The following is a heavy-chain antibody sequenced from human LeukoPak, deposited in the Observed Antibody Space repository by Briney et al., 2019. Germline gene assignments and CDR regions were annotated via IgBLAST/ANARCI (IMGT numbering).Heavy chain of an antibody. Sequence: GGSLRLSCAASGFTFSSYAMSWVRQAPGKGLEWVSAISGSGGSTYYADSVKGRFTISRDNSKNTLYLQMNSLRAEDTAVYYCAKDLSQHGTIFGVVHYYYYYMDVWGKGTTVTVSS. CDR3: AKDLSQHGTIFGVVHYYYYYMDV. CDR1: GFTFSSYA. CDR2: ISGSGGST. J-gene: IGHJ6*03. V-gene: IGHV3-23*01. D-gene: IGHD3-3*01.